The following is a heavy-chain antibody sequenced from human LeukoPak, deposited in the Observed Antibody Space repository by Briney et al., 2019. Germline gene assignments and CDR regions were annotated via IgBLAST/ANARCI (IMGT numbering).Heavy chain of an antibody. CDR1: GFTFSSYG. D-gene: IGHD2-15*01. CDR2: ISHDGSNI. V-gene: IGHV3-30*18. Sequence: GGSLRLSCAASGFTFSSYGMHWVRQAPGKGLEWVAVISHDGSNIHYGDSVKGRFTISRDNSQNMLYLQMNSLRAEDTAMYYCAKDPYRVVVATGNYLDPWGQGTLVTVSS. CDR3: AKDPYRVVVATGNYLDP. J-gene: IGHJ5*02.